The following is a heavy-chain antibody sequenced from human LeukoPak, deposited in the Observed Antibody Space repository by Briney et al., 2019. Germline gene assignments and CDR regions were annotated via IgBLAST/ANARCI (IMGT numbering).Heavy chain of an antibody. CDR3: ARDGSSDFDY. Sequence: GGSLRLSCAASGFTFSSYAMSWVRQAPGKGLEWVSAISGSGGSTYYADSVKGRFTISRDNAKNSLYLQMNSLRAEDTAVYYCARDGSSDFDYWGQGTLVTVSS. CDR1: GFTFSSYA. V-gene: IGHV3-23*01. CDR2: ISGSGGST. J-gene: IGHJ4*02. D-gene: IGHD1-26*01.